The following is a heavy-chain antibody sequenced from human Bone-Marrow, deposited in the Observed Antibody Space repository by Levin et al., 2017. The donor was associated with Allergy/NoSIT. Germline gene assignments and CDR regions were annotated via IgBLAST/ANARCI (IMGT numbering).Heavy chain of an antibody. CDR1: GGSISRSTYY. V-gene: IGHV4-39*07. CDR2: IFYSGNT. J-gene: IGHJ4*02. CDR3: AREDASGSFVDY. Sequence: SQTLSLTCTVSGGSISRSTYYWVWIRQPPGTGLEWIGTIFYSGNTYYNPSLKSRVTLSVDTSKNQFSLKLASVTAADTAVYYCAREDASGSFVDYWGQGTLVIVSS. D-gene: IGHD3-10*01.